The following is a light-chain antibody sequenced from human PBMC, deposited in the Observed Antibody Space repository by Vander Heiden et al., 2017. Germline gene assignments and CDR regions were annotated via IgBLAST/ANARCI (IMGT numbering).Light chain of an antibody. CDR2: GAS. Sequence: EIVLTQSPGTLSLSPGERATLSCRASQIVSSSHLAWYQQKPGQAPRLLIYGASSRATDIPDRFSGSGSGTDFTLTISRLEPEDFAVYYCRQYSSSPETFGQGTKVEIK. J-gene: IGKJ1*01. V-gene: IGKV3-20*01. CDR1: QIVSSSH. CDR3: RQYSSSPET.